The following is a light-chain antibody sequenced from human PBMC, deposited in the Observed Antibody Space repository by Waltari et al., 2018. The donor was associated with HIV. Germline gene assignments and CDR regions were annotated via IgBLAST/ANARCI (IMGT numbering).Light chain of an antibody. CDR3: QVWDSNNGHQGV. CDR1: NIRSKS. Sequence: SYVLTQPPSVSVSPGQTASINCGGNNIRSKSVHWYQQKPGQAPAVVVYDDYDRHSGVANRVSGSNSDNTATLIINRVEDGYEADYYCQVWDSNNGHQGVFGGGTKLTVL. CDR2: DDY. V-gene: IGLV3-21*02. J-gene: IGLJ3*02.